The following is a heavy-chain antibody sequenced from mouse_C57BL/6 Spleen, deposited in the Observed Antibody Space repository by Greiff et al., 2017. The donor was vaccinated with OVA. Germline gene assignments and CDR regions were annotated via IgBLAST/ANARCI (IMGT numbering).Heavy chain of an antibody. Sequence: EVHLVESEGGLVQPGSSMKLSCTASGFTFSDYYMAWVRQVPEKGLEWVANINYDGSSTYYLDSLKSRFIISRDNAKNILYLQMSSLKSEDTATYYCARVDDYDAVFDYWGQGTTLTVSS. V-gene: IGHV5-16*01. CDR2: INYDGSST. D-gene: IGHD2-4*01. CDR1: GFTFSDYY. J-gene: IGHJ2*01. CDR3: ARVDDYDAVFDY.